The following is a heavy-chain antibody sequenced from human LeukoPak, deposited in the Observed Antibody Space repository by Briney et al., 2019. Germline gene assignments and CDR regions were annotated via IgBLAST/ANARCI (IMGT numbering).Heavy chain of an antibody. V-gene: IGHV3-21*01. CDR3: ARRKDYYYGSGSYPRLGYFDY. CDR1: GFTFSSYS. D-gene: IGHD3-10*01. J-gene: IGHJ4*02. Sequence: GGSLRLSCAASGFTFSSYSMNWVRQAPGKGLEWVSSISSSSSYIYYADSVKGRFTISRDNAKNSLYLQMNSLRAEDTAVYYCARRKDYYYGSGSYPRLGYFDYWGQGTLVTVSS. CDR2: ISSSSSYI.